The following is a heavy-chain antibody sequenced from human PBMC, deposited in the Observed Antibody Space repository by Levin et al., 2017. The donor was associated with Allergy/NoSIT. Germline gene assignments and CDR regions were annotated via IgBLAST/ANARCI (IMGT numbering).Heavy chain of an antibody. D-gene: IGHD5-12*01. CDR1: GYTLTELS. Sequence: ASVKVSCKVSGYTLTELSMHWVRQAPGKGLEWMGGFDPEDGETIYAQKFQGRVTMTEDTSTDTAYMELSSLRSEDTAVYYCATLYRGYEIFDYWGQGTLVTVSS. J-gene: IGHJ4*02. CDR3: ATLYRGYEIFDY. CDR2: FDPEDGET. V-gene: IGHV1-24*01.